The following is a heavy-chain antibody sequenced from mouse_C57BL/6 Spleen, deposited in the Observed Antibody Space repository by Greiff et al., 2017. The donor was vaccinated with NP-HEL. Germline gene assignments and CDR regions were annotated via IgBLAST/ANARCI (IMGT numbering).Heavy chain of an antibody. CDR3: ARSIYYGSSYGAMDY. CDR2: IYPGDGDT. D-gene: IGHD1-1*01. Sequence: QVQLQQSGPELVKPGASVKISCKASGYAFSSSWMNWVKQRPGKGLEWIGRIYPGDGDTNYNGKFKGKATLTADKSSSTAYMQLSRLTSEDSAVYFCARSIYYGSSYGAMDYWGQGTSVTVSS. CDR1: GYAFSSSW. V-gene: IGHV1-82*01. J-gene: IGHJ4*01.